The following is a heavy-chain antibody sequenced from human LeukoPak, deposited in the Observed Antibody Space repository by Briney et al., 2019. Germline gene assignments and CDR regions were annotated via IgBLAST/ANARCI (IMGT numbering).Heavy chain of an antibody. D-gene: IGHD2-21*01. CDR1: GFTFSSYS. CDR3: AKATDCGGDCHPDY. V-gene: IGHV3-21*04. CDR2: ISSSSSYI. J-gene: IGHJ4*02. Sequence: GGSLRLSCAASGFTFSSYSMNWVRQAPGKGLEWVSSISSSSSYIYYADSVKGRFTISRDNSKNTLYLQMNSLRAEDTAVYYCAKATDCGGDCHPDYWGQGTLVTVSS.